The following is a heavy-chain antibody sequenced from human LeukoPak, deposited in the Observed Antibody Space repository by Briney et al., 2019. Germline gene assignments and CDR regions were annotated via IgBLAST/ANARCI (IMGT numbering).Heavy chain of an antibody. CDR2: IYYSGST. V-gene: IGHV4-59*12. CDR1: GDSISSYY. J-gene: IGHJ4*02. Sequence: SETLSLTCTLSGDSISSYYLRWIRQTPGKGLEWIGYIYYSGSTNYNTSLKRRVTIAVDTSNNQFALKLSSVTAADTAVYFCARDGASGSYRYYFDYWGQGTLVTVSS. CDR3: ARDGASGSYRYYFDY. D-gene: IGHD1-26*01.